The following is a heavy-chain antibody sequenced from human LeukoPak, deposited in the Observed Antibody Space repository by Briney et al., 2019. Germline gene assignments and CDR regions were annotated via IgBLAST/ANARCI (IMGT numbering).Heavy chain of an antibody. D-gene: IGHD4-17*01. CDR1: GFTFSSYG. J-gene: IGHJ4*02. Sequence: GGSLRLSCAASGFTFSSYGMSWVRQAPGKGLEWVSAISGSGGSTYYADSVKGRFTISRDNAKNSLYLQMNSLRAEDTAVYYCGRDLPTVTSIDYWGQGTVVTVSS. CDR2: ISGSGGST. CDR3: GRDLPTVTSIDY. V-gene: IGHV3-23*01.